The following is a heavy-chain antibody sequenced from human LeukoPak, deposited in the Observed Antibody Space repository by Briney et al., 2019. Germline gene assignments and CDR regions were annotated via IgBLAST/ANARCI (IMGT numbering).Heavy chain of an antibody. CDR3: ARQSGYYDSSAYFDP. Sequence: SETLSLTCTVSGGSISGSSYYWGWIRQPPGKGLEWIGYIYYSGSTNYNPSLKSRVTISVDTSKNQFSLKLSSVTAADTAVYYCARQSGYYDSSAYFDPWGQGTLVTVSS. V-gene: IGHV4-61*05. J-gene: IGHJ5*02. CDR2: IYYSGST. D-gene: IGHD3-22*01. CDR1: GGSISGSSYY.